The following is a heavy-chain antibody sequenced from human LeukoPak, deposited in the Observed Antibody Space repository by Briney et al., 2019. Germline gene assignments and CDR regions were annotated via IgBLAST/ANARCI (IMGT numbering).Heavy chain of an antibody. CDR1: GYTSTSYG. D-gene: IGHD2-21*02. CDR3: ARDIAYCGGDCYSGIHNWFDP. CDR2: ISAYNGNT. Sequence: GASVKVSCKASGYTSTSYGISWVRQAPGQGLEWMGWISAYNGNTNYAQKLQGRVTMTTDTSTSTAYMELRSLRSDDTAVYYCARDIAYCGGDCYSGIHNWFDPWGQGTLVTVSS. V-gene: IGHV1-18*01. J-gene: IGHJ5*02.